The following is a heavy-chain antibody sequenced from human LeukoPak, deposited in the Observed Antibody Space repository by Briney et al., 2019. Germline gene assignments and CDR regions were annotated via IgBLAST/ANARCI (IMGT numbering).Heavy chain of an antibody. J-gene: IGHJ4*02. V-gene: IGHV4-38-2*02. D-gene: IGHD3-3*01. Sequence: SETLSLTCTVSGYSISSGYYWGWIRQPPGKGLEWIGSIYHSGSTYYNPSLKSRVTISVDTSKNQFSLKLSSVTAADTAVYYCARQGQDYDFWSGASPDYWGQGTLVTVSS. CDR2: IYHSGST. CDR1: GYSISSGYY. CDR3: ARQGQDYDFWSGASPDY.